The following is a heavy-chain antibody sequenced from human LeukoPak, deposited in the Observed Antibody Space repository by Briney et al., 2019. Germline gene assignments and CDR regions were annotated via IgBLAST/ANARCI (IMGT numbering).Heavy chain of an antibody. CDR3: AKDEGYDPIYYLES. D-gene: IGHD5-12*01. J-gene: IGHJ4*02. CDR2: LDAGGGNT. CDR1: GFTFFTYA. V-gene: IGHV3-23*01. Sequence: GGSLRLSCAASGFTFFTYAMTWVRQAPGKGLEWVSALDAGGGNTYYADSVKGRFTISRDNSKNTVYLQMNSLSAEDTAVYYCAKDEGYDPIYYLESWGQGTLVTVSS.